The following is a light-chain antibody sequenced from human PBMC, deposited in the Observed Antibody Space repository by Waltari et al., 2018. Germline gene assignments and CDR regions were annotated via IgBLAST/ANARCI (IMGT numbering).Light chain of an antibody. CDR1: SSDVGGYNY. J-gene: IGLJ3*02. CDR2: EVS. V-gene: IGLV2-14*01. CDR3: CSYTTSTPWV. Sequence: QSALTQPASVSGSPGQSITLPCPGTSSDVGGYNYVSWYQQHPGKAPKLMIFEVSNRPSGVSNRFSGSKSGNTASLTISGLQAEDEADYYCCSYTTSTPWVFGGGTKLTVL.